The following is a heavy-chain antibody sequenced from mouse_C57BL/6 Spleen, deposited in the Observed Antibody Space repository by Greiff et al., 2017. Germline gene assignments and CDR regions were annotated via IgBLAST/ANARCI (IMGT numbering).Heavy chain of an antibody. D-gene: IGHD1-1*01. J-gene: IGHJ4*01. CDR3: TDYYYGSSYAMDY. V-gene: IGHV6-3*01. Sequence: EVKLVESGGGLVQPGGSMKLSCVASGFTFSNYWMTWVRQSPEKGLEWVAQIRLKSDNYATHYAESVKGRFTISRDDSKSSVYLQMNNLRAEDTGIYYCTDYYYGSSYAMDYWGQGTSVTVSS. CDR1: GFTFSNYW. CDR2: IRLKSDNYAT.